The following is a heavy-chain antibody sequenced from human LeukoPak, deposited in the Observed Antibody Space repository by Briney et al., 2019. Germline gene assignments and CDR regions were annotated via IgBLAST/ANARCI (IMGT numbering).Heavy chain of an antibody. CDR3: ARAVLWAYDS. V-gene: IGHV1-2*02. J-gene: IGHJ4*02. D-gene: IGHD7-27*01. CDR1: GYTFTDPY. Sequence: GASVKVSCKASGYTFTDPYIHWVRQAPGQGLEWMGWIDPNSGATTYSQEFQGRVSLTRDTSLSTAYMELNSLRSDDTAVYYCARAVLWAYDSWGQGTLVTVSS. CDR2: IDPNSGAT.